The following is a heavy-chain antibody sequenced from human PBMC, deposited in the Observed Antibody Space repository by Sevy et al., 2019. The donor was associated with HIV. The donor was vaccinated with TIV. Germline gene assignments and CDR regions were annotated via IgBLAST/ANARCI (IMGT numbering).Heavy chain of an antibody. V-gene: IGHV3-23*01. CDR2: ISGSLGDT. D-gene: IGHD6-19*01. CDR3: AKDIVAVVGDAFDI. J-gene: IGHJ3*02. CDR1: GFSFNSYA. Sequence: GGSLRLSCAASGFSFNSYAMSWVRQAPGKGLEWVSAISGSLGDTYYADSAKGRFTISRDNSKNKLYLQMNSLRAEDRAVYYCAKDIVAVVGDAFDIWGQGTMVTVSS.